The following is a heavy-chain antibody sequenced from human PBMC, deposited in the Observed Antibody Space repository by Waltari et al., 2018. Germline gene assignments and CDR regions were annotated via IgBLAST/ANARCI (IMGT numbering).Heavy chain of an antibody. CDR2: ISYDGSSQ. J-gene: IGHJ3*02. CDR3: ARAVTGEDAFDM. V-gene: IGHV3-30-3*01. D-gene: IGHD2-21*02. CDR1: GFLFINYA. Sequence: QEQMVESGGGVVQPGRPLSLSCYIYGFLFINYAMNWVRQAPGKGLEWLAVISYDGSSQYYADSVKGRFSVSRDSFKNTVYLHMNGLRTEDTAVYYCARAVTGEDAFDMWGQGTMVTVSS.